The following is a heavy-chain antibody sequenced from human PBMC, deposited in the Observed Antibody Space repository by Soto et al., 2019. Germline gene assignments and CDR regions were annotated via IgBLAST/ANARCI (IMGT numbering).Heavy chain of an antibody. CDR1: GYTFTSYA. J-gene: IGHJ6*02. Sequence: ASVKVSCKASGYTFTSYAMHWVRQAPGQRLEWMGWINAGNGNTKYSQKFQGRVTITRDTSASTAYMELSSLRSDDTAVYYCARYYFAPPYCSSTSCYPYYYGMDVWGQGTTVTVSS. CDR2: INAGNGNT. CDR3: ARYYFAPPYCSSTSCYPYYYGMDV. D-gene: IGHD2-2*01. V-gene: IGHV1-3*01.